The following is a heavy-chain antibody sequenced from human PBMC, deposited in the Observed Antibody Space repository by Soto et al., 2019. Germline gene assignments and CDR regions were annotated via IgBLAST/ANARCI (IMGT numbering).Heavy chain of an antibody. D-gene: IGHD2-8*02. Sequence: SETLSLTCTVSGDAIYIGGYYWTWIRHHPGKGLEWIGYIYHTGKTYYNPSLESRVTMSVDTSKNQFSLKLASVTAADTAVYYCARVPGIVLVPTKHPLGASFDLWGEGALVTVSS. CDR3: ARVPGIVLVPTKHPLGASFDL. J-gene: IGHJ5*02. CDR1: GDAIYIGGYY. CDR2: IYHTGKT. V-gene: IGHV4-31*03.